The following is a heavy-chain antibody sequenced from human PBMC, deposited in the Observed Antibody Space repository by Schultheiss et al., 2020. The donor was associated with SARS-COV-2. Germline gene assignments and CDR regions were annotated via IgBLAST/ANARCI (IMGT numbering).Heavy chain of an antibody. CDR1: GGSISSYY. CDR2: VYYSGST. CDR3: ARGGDYGDYVDY. V-gene: IGHV4-59*01. Sequence: GSLRLSCTVSGGSISSYYWNWIRQSPGKGLEWIGYVYYSGSTKSNPSLKSRITISVDTSKNQFSLKLNSVTAADTAVYYCARGGDYGDYVDYWGQGTRVTVSS. D-gene: IGHD4-17*01. J-gene: IGHJ4*02.